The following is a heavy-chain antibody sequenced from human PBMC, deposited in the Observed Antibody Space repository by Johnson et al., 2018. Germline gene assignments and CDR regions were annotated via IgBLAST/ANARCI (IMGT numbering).Heavy chain of an antibody. CDR2: ISGSGGST. V-gene: IGHV3-23*01. J-gene: IGHJ3*02. D-gene: IGHD3-22*01. Sequence: EVQLLESGGGLVQPGGSLRLSCAASGFTFSSYAMSWVRQAPGKGLEWVSAISGSGGSTYYADSVKGRFTISRKNSKNTLYLQMKSLRAEETAVYYCAKPVSDHGTMIGVGAFDIWGQGTMVTVSS. CDR3: AKPVSDHGTMIGVGAFDI. CDR1: GFTFSSYA.